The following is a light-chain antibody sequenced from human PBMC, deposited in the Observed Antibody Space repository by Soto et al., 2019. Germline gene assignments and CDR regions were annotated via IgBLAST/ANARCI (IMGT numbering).Light chain of an antibody. Sequence: QSVLTQPASVSGSPGQSITISCTGTSSDVGSYNLVSWYQQHPGKAPKLMIYEGSKRPSGVSNRFSGSKSGNTASLTISGLQAEDEADYYCCSYAGSSTVVFGGGT. CDR1: SSDVGSYNL. V-gene: IGLV2-23*01. CDR3: CSYAGSSTVV. J-gene: IGLJ2*01. CDR2: EGS.